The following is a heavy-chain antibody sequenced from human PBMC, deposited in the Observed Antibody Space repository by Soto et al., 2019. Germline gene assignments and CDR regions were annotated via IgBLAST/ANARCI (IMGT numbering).Heavy chain of an antibody. CDR2: ISSGSAYI. D-gene: IGHD1-26*01. V-gene: IGHV3-21*01. J-gene: IGHJ5*02. CDR1: FTFSSYS. Sequence: EVQLVESGGGLVKPGASLRLSCTFTFSSYSLNWVRQAPGKGLEWVSSISSGSAYIKYADSVKGRFTISRDNAKNLLYFQMRSPEVDASAVYYCTREEGGSYDNGFNPWGQGTLVTVSS. CDR3: TREEGGSYDNGFNP.